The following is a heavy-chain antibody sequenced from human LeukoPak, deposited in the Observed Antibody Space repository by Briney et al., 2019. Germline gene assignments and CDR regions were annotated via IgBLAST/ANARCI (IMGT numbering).Heavy chain of an antibody. D-gene: IGHD3-22*01. CDR3: ARPDYYDSSEGTDY. V-gene: IGHV3-11*01. CDR2: ISSSGSTI. Sequence: GGSLRLSCAASGFTFSDYYMSWIRQAPGKGLEWVSYISSSGSTIYYADSVKGRFTISRDNAKNSLHLQMNSLRAEDTAVYYCARPDYYDSSEGTDYWGQGTLVTVSS. CDR1: GFTFSDYY. J-gene: IGHJ4*02.